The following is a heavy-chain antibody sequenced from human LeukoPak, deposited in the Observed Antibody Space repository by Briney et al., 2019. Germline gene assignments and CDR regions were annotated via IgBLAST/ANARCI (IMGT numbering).Heavy chain of an antibody. CDR3: ARGHSNSWHYFDF. J-gene: IGHJ4*02. D-gene: IGHD6-13*01. V-gene: IGHV3-48*04. CDR2: ISSSSSII. CDR1: GFTFSSYS. Sequence: GGSLRLSCAASGFTFSSYSMHWVRQAPGKGLEWVSYISSSSSIIYYADSVKGRFTISRDNAKSSQYLQMSSLRPEDTAVYYCARGHSNSWHYFDFWGQGTLVPVSS.